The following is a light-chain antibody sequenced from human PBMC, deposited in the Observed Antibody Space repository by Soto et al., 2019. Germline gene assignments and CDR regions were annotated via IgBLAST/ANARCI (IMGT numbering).Light chain of an antibody. CDR3: QQYNSWPPIT. CDR1: QSVSSSY. J-gene: IGKJ5*01. V-gene: IGKV3-15*01. CDR2: GAA. Sequence: EIVLTQSPGTLSLSPGERATLSCRASQSVSSSYLAWYQQKPGQAPRLLIYGAATRATGIPARFSGSGSGTEFTLTINSLQSEDFAVYYCQQYNSWPPITFGQGTRLEIK.